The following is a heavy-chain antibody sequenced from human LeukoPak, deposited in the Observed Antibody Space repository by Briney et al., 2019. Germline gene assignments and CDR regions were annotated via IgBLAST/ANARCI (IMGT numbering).Heavy chain of an antibody. V-gene: IGHV3-21*01. CDR1: GFTFSSYS. J-gene: IGHJ6*02. D-gene: IGHD3-10*01. CDR3: ARVLWFGESQRPLYYYYYGMDV. CDR2: ISSSSSYI. Sequence: PGGSLRLSCAASGFTFSSYSMNWVRQAPGKGLEWVSSISSSSSYIYYADSVKGRFTISRDNAKNSLYLQMNSLGAEDTAVYYRARVLWFGESQRPLYYYYYGMDVWGQGTTVTVSS.